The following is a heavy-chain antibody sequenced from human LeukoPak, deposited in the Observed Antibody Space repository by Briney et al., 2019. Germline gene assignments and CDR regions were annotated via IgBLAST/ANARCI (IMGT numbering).Heavy chain of an antibody. D-gene: IGHD2-2*01. CDR3: ASDVLEPARYDAFDV. CDR2: INPHNGAT. J-gene: IGHJ3*01. CDR1: GYTFTGYY. Sequence: ASVKVSCKASGYTFTGYYIHWVRQAPGHGLECVGWINPHNGATYSTEKFQGRVTMTRDTSITTAFMALSGLTYDDTAVYYCASDVLEPARYDAFDVWGQGTMVTVSS. V-gene: IGHV1-2*02.